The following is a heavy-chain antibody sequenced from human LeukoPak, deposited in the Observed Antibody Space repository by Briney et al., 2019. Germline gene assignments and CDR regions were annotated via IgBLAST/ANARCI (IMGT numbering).Heavy chain of an antibody. J-gene: IGHJ4*02. V-gene: IGHV3-23*01. D-gene: IGHD1-14*01. CDR2: VTTSGYNT. Sequence: GGSLRLSCAASVFTFTNYGMTWVRQSPGKGLEWVSGVTTSGYNTYYADSVKGRFTISRDNTKSTLFLQMSSLRDEDTAVYYCANYRSWGQGTLVTVSS. CDR1: VFTFTNYG. CDR3: ANYRS.